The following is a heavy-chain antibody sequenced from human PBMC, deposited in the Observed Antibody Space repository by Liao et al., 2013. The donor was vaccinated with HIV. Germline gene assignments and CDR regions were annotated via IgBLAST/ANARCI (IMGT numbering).Heavy chain of an antibody. CDR1: GGSFSGYY. CDR3: ARGTIFGPDY. CDR2: INHSGST. Sequence: QLQLQESGPGLVKPSETLSLTCTVYGGSFSGYYWSWIRQPPGKGLEWIGEINHSGSTNYNPSLKSRVTMSVDTSKNQFSLKLSSVTAADTAVYYCARGTIFGPDYWAREPWSPS. V-gene: IGHV4-34*10. D-gene: IGHD3-3*01. J-gene: IGHJ4*02.